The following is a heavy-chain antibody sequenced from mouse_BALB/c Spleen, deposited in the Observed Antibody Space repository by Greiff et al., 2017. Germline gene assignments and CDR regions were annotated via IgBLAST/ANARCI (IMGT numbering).Heavy chain of an antibody. CDR1: GYAFTNYL. D-gene: IGHD2-4*01. J-gene: IGHJ3*01. Sequence: VQLVESGAELVRPGTSVKVSCKASGYAFTNYLIEWVKQRPGQGLEWIGVINPGSGGTNYNEKFKGKATLTADKSSSTAYMQLSSLTSDDSAVYFCARGSYYDSTAWFAYWGQGTLVTVSA. V-gene: IGHV1-54*01. CDR3: ARGSYYDSTAWFAY. CDR2: INPGSGGT.